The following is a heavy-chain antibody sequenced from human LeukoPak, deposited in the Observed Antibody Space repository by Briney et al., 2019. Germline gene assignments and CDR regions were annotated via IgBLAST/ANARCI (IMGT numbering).Heavy chain of an antibody. V-gene: IGHV4-39*01. J-gene: IGHJ6*02. D-gene: IGHD3-10*01. CDR1: GCSISSSSYY. CDR2: IYYSGST. CDR3: ARLGLLWFGELAPPYYYYYGMDV. Sequence: SETLSLTCTVSGCSISSSSYYWGWIRQPPGKGLEWIGSIYYSGSTYYNPSLKSRVTISVDTSKNQFSLKLSSVTAADTAVYYCARLGLLWFGELAPPYYYYYGMDVWGQGTTVTVSS.